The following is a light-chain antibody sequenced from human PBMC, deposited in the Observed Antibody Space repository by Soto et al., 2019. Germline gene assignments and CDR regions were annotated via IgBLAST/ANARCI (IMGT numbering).Light chain of an antibody. CDR1: KSVRSDY. J-gene: IGKJ5*01. CDR3: QQYGSSPTT. V-gene: IGKV3-20*01. CDR2: GVS. Sequence: DIVLTRSPDTLSLSPGQRATLSCRASKSVRSDYFAWYQQKPGQAPRVIIFGVSTRATGVPDRFSGSGSGTDFTLTISRLEPEDFAVYHCQQYGSSPTTFGQGTRLEIK.